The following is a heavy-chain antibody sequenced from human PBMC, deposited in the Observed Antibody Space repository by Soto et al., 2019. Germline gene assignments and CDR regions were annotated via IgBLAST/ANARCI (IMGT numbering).Heavy chain of an antibody. CDR1: GYTFTGYY. V-gene: IGHV1-2*04. CDR3: AREYSSSWSGGWFDP. CDR2: INPNSGGT. Sequence: GASVKVSCKASGYTFTGYYMHWVRQAPGQGLEWMGWINPNSGGTNYAQKFQGWVTMTRDTSISTAYMELSRLRSDDTAVYYCAREYSSSWSGGWFDPWGQGTLVTVSS. J-gene: IGHJ5*02. D-gene: IGHD6-13*01.